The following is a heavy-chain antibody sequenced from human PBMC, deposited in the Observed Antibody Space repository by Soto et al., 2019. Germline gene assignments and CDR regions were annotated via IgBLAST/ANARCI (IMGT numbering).Heavy chain of an antibody. CDR2: IFDSGST. CDR3: ARYNAESGSNKIDP. J-gene: IGHJ5*02. CDR1: VGSVSSRSHF. Sequence: QVQLQESGPGLVKPAETLSVTCTVSVGSVSSRSHFWSWILQPPGGGLQCIGYIFDSGSTNYNPSLKSRATLAVDTSRTQFSLRLTSVTAADTAFYYCARYNAESGSNKIDPWGQGTLVTVSS. D-gene: IGHD1-26*01. V-gene: IGHV4-61*01.